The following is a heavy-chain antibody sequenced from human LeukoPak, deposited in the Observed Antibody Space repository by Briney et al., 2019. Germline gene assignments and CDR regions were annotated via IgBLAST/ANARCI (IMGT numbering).Heavy chain of an antibody. Sequence: GGSLRLSCAASGFTVSSNYMNWVRQAPGKGLEWVSMIYPNGNTFYTDSVKGRFTISRDNSKNTLDLQMSSLRAEDTAVYYCARRGHGYGSPFDYWGQGTLVTVSS. CDR2: IYPNGNT. V-gene: IGHV3-66*04. J-gene: IGHJ4*02. CDR1: GFTVSSNY. D-gene: IGHD5-18*01. CDR3: ARRGHGYGSPFDY.